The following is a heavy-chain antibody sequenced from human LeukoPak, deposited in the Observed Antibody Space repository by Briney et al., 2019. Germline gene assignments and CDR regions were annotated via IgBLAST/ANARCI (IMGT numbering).Heavy chain of an antibody. D-gene: IGHD3-9*01. V-gene: IGHV4-30-4*01. Sequence: PSQTLSLTCTVSGGSISSGDYYWSWIRQPPGKGLEWIGYIYYSGSTYYNPSLKSRVTISVDTSKNQFSLKLSSVTAADTAVYYCARPSGDILTGYYGLWGQGTLVTVSS. CDR1: GGSISSGDYY. CDR3: ARPSGDILTGYYGL. J-gene: IGHJ4*02. CDR2: IYYSGST.